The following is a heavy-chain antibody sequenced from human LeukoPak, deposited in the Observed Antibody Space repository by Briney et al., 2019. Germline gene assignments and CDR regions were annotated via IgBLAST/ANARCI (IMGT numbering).Heavy chain of an antibody. CDR1: GYTFTSYY. J-gene: IGHJ5*02. V-gene: IGHV1-46*01. Sequence: ASVKVSCEASGYTFTSYYMHWVRQAPGQGLEWMGIINPSGGSTSYAQKFQGRVTMTRDTSTSTVYMELSSLRSEDTAVYYCARDKGGSGWYEAWFDPWGQGTLVTVSS. CDR2: INPSGGST. CDR3: ARDKGGSGWYEAWFDP. D-gene: IGHD6-19*01.